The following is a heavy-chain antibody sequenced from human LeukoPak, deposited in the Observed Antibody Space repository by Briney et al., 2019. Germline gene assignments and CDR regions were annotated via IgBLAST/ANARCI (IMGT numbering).Heavy chain of an antibody. CDR2: IYYSGGT. Sequence: SETLSLTCTVSGGSVSSGSYYWSWIRQPPGKGLEWIGYIYYSGGTNYNPSLKSRVTISVDTSKNQFSLKLSSVTAADTAVYYCARVGADGSGSYYYREAYYFDYWGQGTLVTVSS. V-gene: IGHV4-61*01. CDR3: ARVGADGSGSYYYREAYYFDY. D-gene: IGHD3-10*01. J-gene: IGHJ4*02. CDR1: GGSVSSGSYY.